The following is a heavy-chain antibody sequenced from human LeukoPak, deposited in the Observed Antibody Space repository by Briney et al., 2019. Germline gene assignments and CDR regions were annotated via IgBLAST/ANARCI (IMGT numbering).Heavy chain of an antibody. D-gene: IGHD6-19*01. J-gene: IGHJ4*02. Sequence: PGGSLRLSCPASGFTFGSYAMSWVRQAPGKGLEWVSAISASGGTTYYADSVKGRFTISRDSSKNTLYLQMNSLRAEDTAVYYCAKVGGSGWFSFDYWGQGTLVTVSS. CDR2: ISASGGTT. CDR3: AKVGGSGWFSFDY. CDR1: GFTFGSYA. V-gene: IGHV3-23*01.